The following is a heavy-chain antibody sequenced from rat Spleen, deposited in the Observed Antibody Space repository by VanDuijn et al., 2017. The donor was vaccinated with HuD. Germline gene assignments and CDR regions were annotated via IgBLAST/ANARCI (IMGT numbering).Heavy chain of an antibody. J-gene: IGHJ3*01. CDR3: ARGWERFAY. V-gene: IGHV2S30*01. CDR2: MRFDGDT. D-gene: IGHD5-1*01. CDR1: GFSLTGNN. Sequence: QVKMKESGPGLVQPSQTLSLTCTVSGFSLTGNNVHWVRQPPGKGLEWMGRMRFDGDTYYNSALKSRLSISRDTSKNQVFLKMNILQTEDTAMYFCARGWERFAYWGQGTLVTVSS.